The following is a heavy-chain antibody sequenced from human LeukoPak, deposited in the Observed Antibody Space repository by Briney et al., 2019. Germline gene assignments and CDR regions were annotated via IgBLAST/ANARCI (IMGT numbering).Heavy chain of an antibody. CDR3: ARDLGNWGPHGNY. Sequence: PGGSLRLSCAASGFTFSIYDMHWVRQVTGKGLEWVSGIDTAGGTYCPDSVMGRFTMSRENAKNSLHLQMNSLRAGDTAVYYCARDLGNWGPHGNYWGQGTLVTVSS. CDR1: GFTFSIYD. J-gene: IGHJ4*02. D-gene: IGHD7-27*01. V-gene: IGHV3-13*01. CDR2: IDTAGGT.